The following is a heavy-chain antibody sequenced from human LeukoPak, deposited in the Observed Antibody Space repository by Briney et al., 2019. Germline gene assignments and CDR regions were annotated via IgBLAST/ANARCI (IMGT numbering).Heavy chain of an antibody. Sequence: GSLRLSCAASGFTFSSYAMSWVRQAPGKGLEWVSAISGSGGSTYYADSVKGRFTISRDNSKNTLYLQMNSLRAEDTAVYYCAKEGGFGGYDILTGYYKIDYWGQGTLVTVSS. J-gene: IGHJ4*02. CDR1: GFTFSSYA. CDR2: ISGSGGST. D-gene: IGHD3-9*01. CDR3: AKEGGFGGYDILTGYYKIDY. V-gene: IGHV3-23*01.